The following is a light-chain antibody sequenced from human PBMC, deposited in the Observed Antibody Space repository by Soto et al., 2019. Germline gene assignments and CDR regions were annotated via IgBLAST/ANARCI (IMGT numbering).Light chain of an antibody. CDR2: AAS. Sequence: AIRMTQSPSSLSASTGDRVTITCRARQGISSYLAWYQQKPGKAPKLLIYAASTLQSGVPSRFSGSGSGTDFTLTISCLQSEDFATYYCHQYYSYPRTFGQATKLEIK. V-gene: IGKV1-8*01. CDR3: HQYYSYPRT. J-gene: IGKJ2*01. CDR1: QGISSY.